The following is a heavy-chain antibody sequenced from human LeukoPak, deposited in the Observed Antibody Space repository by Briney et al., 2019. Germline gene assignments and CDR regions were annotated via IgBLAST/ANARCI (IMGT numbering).Heavy chain of an antibody. V-gene: IGHV3-23*01. Sequence: GGSLRLSCAASGFTFSNYAITWVRQAPGKGLEWVSTISSSGTKTYYADSVKGRFTISRDNSKNTLYLQMNSLRAEDTAVYYCAKDGHYDSSGFTLQYWGQGTLVTVSS. CDR2: ISSSGTKT. J-gene: IGHJ1*01. D-gene: IGHD3-22*01. CDR1: GFTFSNYA. CDR3: AKDGHYDSSGFTLQY.